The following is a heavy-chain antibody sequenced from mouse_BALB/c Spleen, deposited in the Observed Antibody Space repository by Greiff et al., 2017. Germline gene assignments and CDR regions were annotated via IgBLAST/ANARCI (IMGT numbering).Heavy chain of an antibody. V-gene: IGHV1-69*02. CDR2: IYPSDSYT. CDR3: TREDDGYAMDY. CDR1: GYTFTSYW. Sequence: QVQLQQPGAELVKPGASVKLSCKASGYTFTSYWMHWVKQRPGQGLEWIGNIYPSDSYTNYNQKFKDKATLTVDKSSSTAYMQLSSPTSEDSAVYYCTREDDGYAMDYWGQGTSVTVSS. D-gene: IGHD2-3*01. J-gene: IGHJ4*01.